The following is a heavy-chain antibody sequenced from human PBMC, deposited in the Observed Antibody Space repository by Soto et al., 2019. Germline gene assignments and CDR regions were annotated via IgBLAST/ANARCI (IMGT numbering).Heavy chain of an antibody. V-gene: IGHV3-15*01. D-gene: IGHD3-10*01. Sequence: GGSLRLSCAASGFTFSNAWMSWVRQAPGKGLEWVGRIKSKTDGGTTDYAAPVKGRFTISRDDSKNTLYLQMNSLKNEETAVYYCTTDPKTSYYYGSGSYYYYYYYMDVWGKGTTVTVSS. CDR1: GFTFSNAW. CDR2: IKSKTDGGTT. CDR3: TTDPKTSYYYGSGSYYYYYYYMDV. J-gene: IGHJ6*03.